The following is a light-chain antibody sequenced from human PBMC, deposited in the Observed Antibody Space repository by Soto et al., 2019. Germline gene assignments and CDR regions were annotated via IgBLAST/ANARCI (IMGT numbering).Light chain of an antibody. V-gene: IGKV1-39*01. CDR2: AAS. J-gene: IGKJ1*01. CDR1: QSISRY. CDR3: QQTHSTPAST. Sequence: DIQMTQSPASLSASVGDRVTITCRASQSISRYLNWYLQRPWKAPELLIYAASNLHDGVPSRFSGGGSGTEFTLTISSLQPEDFAVYYCQQTHSTPASTFGQGTSVEVK.